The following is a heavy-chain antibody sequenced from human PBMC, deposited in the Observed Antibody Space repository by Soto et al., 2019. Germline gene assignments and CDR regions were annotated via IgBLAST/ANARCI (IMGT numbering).Heavy chain of an antibody. CDR2: IIPIFGTA. D-gene: IGHD6-13*01. Sequence: ASVKVSCKASGGTFSSYAISWVRQAPGQGLEWMGGIIPIFGTANYAQKFQGRVTITADESTSTAYMELSSLRSEDTAVYYCARERFIAAAGADYWGQGTLVTVSS. V-gene: IGHV1-69*13. CDR1: GGTFSSYA. J-gene: IGHJ4*02. CDR3: ARERFIAAAGADY.